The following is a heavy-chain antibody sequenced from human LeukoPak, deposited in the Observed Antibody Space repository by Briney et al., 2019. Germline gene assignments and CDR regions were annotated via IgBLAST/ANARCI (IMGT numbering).Heavy chain of an antibody. CDR1: GFTFSSYA. CDR3: ATYSSLNRREFQY. CDR2: ISGSGGST. J-gene: IGHJ1*01. D-gene: IGHD3-22*01. V-gene: IGHV3-23*01. Sequence: PGGSLRLSCAASGFTFSSYAMSWVRQAPGKGLEWVSVISGSGGSTYYADSVKGRFTISRDNSKNTLYLHMNSLRAEDTAVYYCATYSSLNRREFQYWGQGTLLTVSS.